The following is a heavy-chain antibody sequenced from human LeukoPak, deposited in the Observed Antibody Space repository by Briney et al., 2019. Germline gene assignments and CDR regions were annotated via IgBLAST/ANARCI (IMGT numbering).Heavy chain of an antibody. V-gene: IGHV1-18*01. CDR2: ISAYNGNT. Sequence: ASVKVSCKASGYTFTTYGISWVRQAPGQGLEWMGWISAYNGNTNYAQKLQGRVTMTTDTSTSTAYMELSSLRSEDTAVYYCARERDYYDSSGFSDYWGQGTLVTVSS. D-gene: IGHD3-22*01. J-gene: IGHJ4*02. CDR1: GYTFTTYG. CDR3: ARERDYYDSSGFSDY.